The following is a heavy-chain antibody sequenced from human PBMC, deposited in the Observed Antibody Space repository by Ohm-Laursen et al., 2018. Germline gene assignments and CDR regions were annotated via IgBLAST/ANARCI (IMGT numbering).Heavy chain of an antibody. Sequence: GTLSLTCTVSGDSISGRYWSWIRQPPGKGLEWIGNIDDNGNTNYNPSLQSRVTISINTSKNQFSLQLRFVTAADTDVYHCAGAPNLYYFDYWGQGTLVTVSS. CDR2: IDDNGNT. D-gene: IGHD1-26*01. CDR1: GDSISGRY. J-gene: IGHJ4*02. V-gene: IGHV4-59*08. CDR3: AGAPNLYYFDY.